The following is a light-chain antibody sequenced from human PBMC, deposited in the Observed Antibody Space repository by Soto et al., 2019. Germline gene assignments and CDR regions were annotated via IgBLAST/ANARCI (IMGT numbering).Light chain of an antibody. Sequence: DIQMTQSPSSLSAAVGDSVTITCRASQDINKYLNWYHQTPGKAPKLLVFATSTLHNGVPSRFSGSRSGTDFSLTISSLQPEDFATYYCQQANSFPLTFGGGTKVEIK. J-gene: IGKJ4*01. V-gene: IGKV1-12*01. CDR1: QDINKY. CDR3: QQANSFPLT. CDR2: ATS.